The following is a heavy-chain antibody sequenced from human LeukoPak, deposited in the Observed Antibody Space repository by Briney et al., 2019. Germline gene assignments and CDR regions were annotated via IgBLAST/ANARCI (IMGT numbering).Heavy chain of an antibody. D-gene: IGHD5-12*01. J-gene: IGHJ4*02. Sequence: QTGGSLRLSCAVSGLTFSNSAMSWVRQAPGKGLEWVSAISVGSDVIYYADSVKGRFAISRDNSKHTVYLQMDSLRAEDTAVYYCAKASRGIVARQSDFWGQGTLVTVSS. CDR2: ISVGSDVI. V-gene: IGHV3-23*01. CDR3: AKASRGIVARQSDF. CDR1: GLTFSNSA.